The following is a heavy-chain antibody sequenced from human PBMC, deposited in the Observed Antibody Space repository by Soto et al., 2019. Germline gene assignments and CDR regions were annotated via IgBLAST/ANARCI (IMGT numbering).Heavy chain of an antibody. CDR2: INAGNGNT. V-gene: IGHV1-3*01. D-gene: IGHD4-17*01. CDR3: AADYGGATVPPHYYYYMDV. Sequence: ASAKVSCKAXRYTFTSYAMHLLRQATGQRLEWMGWINAGNGNTKYSQKFQGRVTITRDTSASTAYMELSSLRSEDTAVYYCAADYGGATVPPHYYYYMDVWGKGTTVTVSS. J-gene: IGHJ6*03. CDR1: RYTFTSYA.